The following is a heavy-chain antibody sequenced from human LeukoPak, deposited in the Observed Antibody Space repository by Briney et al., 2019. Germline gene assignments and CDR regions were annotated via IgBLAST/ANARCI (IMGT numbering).Heavy chain of an antibody. CDR2: IIPIFGTA. V-gene: IGHV1-69*13. Sequence: ASVKVSCKASGGTFSSYAISWVRQAPGQGLEWMGGIIPIFGTANYAQKFQGRVTITADESTSTAYMELSSLRSEDTAVYYCARGMGYGSGSYYNFWNWGQGTLVTVSS. J-gene: IGHJ4*02. D-gene: IGHD3-10*01. CDR3: ARGMGYGSGSYYNFWN. CDR1: GGTFSSYA.